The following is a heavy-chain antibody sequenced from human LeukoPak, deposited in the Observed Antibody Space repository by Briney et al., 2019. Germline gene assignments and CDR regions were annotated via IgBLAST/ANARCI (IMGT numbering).Heavy chain of an antibody. D-gene: IGHD3-10*01. CDR3: AREEAIRAYYYGSGSYHYFDY. Sequence: GRSLRLSCAASGFTFSSYAMHWVRQAPGKGLEWVAVISYDGSNKYYADSVKGRFIISRDNSKNTLYLQMNSLRAEDTAVYYCAREEAIRAYYYGSGSYHYFDYWGQGTLVTVSS. CDR2: ISYDGSNK. V-gene: IGHV3-30-3*01. J-gene: IGHJ4*02. CDR1: GFTFSSYA.